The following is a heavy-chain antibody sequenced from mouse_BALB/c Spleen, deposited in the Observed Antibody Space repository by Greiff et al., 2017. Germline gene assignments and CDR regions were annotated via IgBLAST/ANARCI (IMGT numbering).Heavy chain of an antibody. J-gene: IGHJ4*01. V-gene: IGHV14-1*02. CDR1: GFNIKDYY. Sequence: QLQQSGAELVRPGALVKLSCKASGFNIKDYYMHWVKQRPEQGLEWIGWIDPENGNTIYDPKFQGKASITADTSSNTAYLQLSSLTSEDTAVYYCARKYGNYDAMDYWGQGTSVTVSS. CDR3: ARKYGNYDAMDY. D-gene: IGHD2-10*02. CDR2: IDPENGNT.